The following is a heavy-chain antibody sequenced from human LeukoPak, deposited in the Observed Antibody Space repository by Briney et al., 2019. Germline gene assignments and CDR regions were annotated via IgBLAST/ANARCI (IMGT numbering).Heavy chain of an antibody. J-gene: IGHJ4*02. D-gene: IGHD3-10*01. CDR2: IRYDGSNK. Sequence: PGGSLRLSCAASGFTFSSYGMHWVRQAPGKGLEWVAFIRYDGSNKYYADSVKGRLTISRDNSKNTLYLQMNSLRAEDTAVYYCANMYYYGSGSRGDYWGQGTLVTVSS. V-gene: IGHV3-30*02. CDR1: GFTFSSYG. CDR3: ANMYYYGSGSRGDY.